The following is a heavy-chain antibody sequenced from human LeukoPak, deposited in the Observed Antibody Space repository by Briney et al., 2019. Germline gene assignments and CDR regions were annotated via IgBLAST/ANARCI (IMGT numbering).Heavy chain of an antibody. V-gene: IGHV1-69*13. D-gene: IGHD3-22*01. Sequence: ASVKVSCKASGGTLSSYAISWVRQAPGQGLEWMGGIIPIFGTANYAQKFQGRVSITADESTSTAYMELSSLRSEDTAVYYCARDPASEGYYYDSSGYYDYWGQGTLVTVSS. J-gene: IGHJ4*02. CDR2: IIPIFGTA. CDR3: ARDPASEGYYYDSSGYYDY. CDR1: GGTLSSYA.